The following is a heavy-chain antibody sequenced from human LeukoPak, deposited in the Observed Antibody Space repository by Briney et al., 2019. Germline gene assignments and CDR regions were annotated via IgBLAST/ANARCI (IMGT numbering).Heavy chain of an antibody. D-gene: IGHD3-16*02. V-gene: IGHV4-4*07. Sequence: SETLSLTCAVYGGSFSGYYWSWIRQPAGKGLEWIGRIYTSGSTNYNPSLKSRVTMSVDTSKNQFSLKLSSVTAADTAVYYCARDDYVWGSYRRVLDYWGQGTLVTVSS. CDR1: GGSFSGYY. J-gene: IGHJ4*02. CDR3: ARDDYVWGSYRRVLDY. CDR2: IYTSGST.